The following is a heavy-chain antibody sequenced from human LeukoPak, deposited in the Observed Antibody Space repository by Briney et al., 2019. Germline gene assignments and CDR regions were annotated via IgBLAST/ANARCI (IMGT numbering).Heavy chain of an antibody. V-gene: IGHV3-23*01. CDR2: ISGSGGST. Sequence: GGSLRLSCAAPGFTFSSYAMNWVRQAPGKGLEWVSTISGSGGSTYYADSVKGRFTISRDNSKNTLYLQMNSLRAEDTAVYYCAKDRSGYFSDFDYWGQGTLVTVSS. D-gene: IGHD3-22*01. J-gene: IGHJ4*02. CDR3: AKDRSGYFSDFDY. CDR1: GFTFSSYA.